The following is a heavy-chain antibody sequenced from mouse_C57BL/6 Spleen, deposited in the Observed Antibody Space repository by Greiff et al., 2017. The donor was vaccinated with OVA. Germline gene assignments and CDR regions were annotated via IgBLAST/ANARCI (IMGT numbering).Heavy chain of an antibody. Sequence: VKLVESGPGLVQPSQSLSITCTASGFSLTSYGVHWVRQSPGKGLEWLGVIWSGGSTDYNAAFISRLSISKDNSKSQVFFKMNSLQADDTAIYYCAFPYDYDGAWFAYWGQGTLVTVSA. J-gene: IGHJ3*01. V-gene: IGHV2-2*01. CDR2: IWSGGST. CDR3: AFPYDYDGAWFAY. CDR1: GFSLTSYG. D-gene: IGHD2-4*01.